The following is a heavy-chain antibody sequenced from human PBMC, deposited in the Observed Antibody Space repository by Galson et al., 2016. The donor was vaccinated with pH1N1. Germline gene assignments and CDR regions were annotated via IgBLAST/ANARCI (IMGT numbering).Heavy chain of an antibody. CDR1: GFTFTDFW. CDR3: IREYWSLYH. V-gene: IGHV3-7*01. Sequence: SLRLSCAASGFTFTDFWMTWVRQPPGRGLEWVANIKQDGSDLNYVDSVKGRFTISRDNAKNSLYLQMDSLGAEDTAVYYCIREYWSLYHWGQGTLVTVST. CDR2: IKQDGSDL. D-gene: IGHD2-8*02. J-gene: IGHJ5*02.